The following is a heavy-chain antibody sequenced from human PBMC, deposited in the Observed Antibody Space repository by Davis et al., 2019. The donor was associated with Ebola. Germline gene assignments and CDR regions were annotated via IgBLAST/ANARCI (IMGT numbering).Heavy chain of an antibody. V-gene: IGHV3-48*03. Sequence: GESLKISCAASGFTFSSYEMNWVRQAPGKGLEWVSYISSSGSTIYYADSVKGRFTISRDNAKNSLYLQMNSLRAEDTAMYYCARGDGYNYFDSWGQGTLVTVSS. CDR3: ARGDGYNYFDS. CDR2: ISSSGSTI. CDR1: GFTFSSYE. J-gene: IGHJ4*02. D-gene: IGHD5-24*01.